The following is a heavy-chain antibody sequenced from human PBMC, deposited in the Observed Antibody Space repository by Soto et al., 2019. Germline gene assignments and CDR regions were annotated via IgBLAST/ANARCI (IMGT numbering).Heavy chain of an antibody. CDR1: GFTFSSYD. Sequence: EVQLVESGGGLVQPGGSLRLSCAASGFTFSSYDMHWVRQATGKGLEWVSAIDIAGNTYYPVSVRGRFTISRENAKNPLYLQINTLRAGDTAVYYCAREGERGSGDSVDALDVWGQGTLVTVSS. D-gene: IGHD3-10*01. CDR2: IDIAGNT. CDR3: AREGERGSGDSVDALDV. V-gene: IGHV3-13*01. J-gene: IGHJ3*01.